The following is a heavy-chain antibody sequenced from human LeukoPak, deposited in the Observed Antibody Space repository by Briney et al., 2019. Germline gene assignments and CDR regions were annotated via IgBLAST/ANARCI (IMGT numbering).Heavy chain of an antibody. Sequence: SQTLSLTCTVSGGSISSVGYYWSWIRQYPGEGLEWIGYISYSGTTHSNPSLKSRVTISVDPSKSQFSLKLSSVTAADTAVYYCARHGGVENWYQVAYWGQGTLVTVSS. CDR1: GGSISSVGYY. CDR3: ARHGGVENWYQVAY. J-gene: IGHJ4*02. D-gene: IGHD6-13*01. V-gene: IGHV4-31*03. CDR2: ISYSGTT.